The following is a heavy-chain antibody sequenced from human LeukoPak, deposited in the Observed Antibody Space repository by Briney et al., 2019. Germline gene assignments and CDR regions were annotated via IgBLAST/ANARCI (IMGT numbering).Heavy chain of an antibody. J-gene: IGHJ6*02. CDR2: IYYSGST. Sequence: SETLSLTCTVSGGSISSYYWSWIRQSPGKGLEWVGYIYYSGSTNYNPSLKSRVTISVDTSENQFSLNLTSVTAADTAVYYCARAIYSYGYYYYAMDVWGQGTTVTVSS. CDR1: GGSISSYY. CDR3: ARAIYSYGYYYYAMDV. V-gene: IGHV4-59*01. D-gene: IGHD5-18*01.